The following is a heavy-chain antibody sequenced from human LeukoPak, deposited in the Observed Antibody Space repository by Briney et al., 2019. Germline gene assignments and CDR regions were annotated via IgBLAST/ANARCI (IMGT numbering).Heavy chain of an antibody. J-gene: IGHJ6*03. CDR2: IYYSGST. CDR1: GGSISSSSYY. V-gene: IGHV4-39*01. Sequence: KTSETLSLTCTVSGGSISSSSYYWGWIRQPPGKGLEWIGSIYYSGSTYYNPSLKSRVTISVDTSKNQFSLKLSSVTAADTAVYYCARQVATISHYYYYMDVWGKGTTVTVSS. CDR3: ARQVATISHYYYYMDV. D-gene: IGHD5-12*01.